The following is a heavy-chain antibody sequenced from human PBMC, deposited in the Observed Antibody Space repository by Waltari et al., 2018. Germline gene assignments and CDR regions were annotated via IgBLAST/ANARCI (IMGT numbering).Heavy chain of an antibody. D-gene: IGHD4-17*01. CDR2: STDGGAYL. CDR1: GFAIPTFG. CDR3: ARALTTPNDF. V-gene: IGHV3-21*02. J-gene: IGHJ4*02. Sequence: EVQLVESGGGLVKPGGSLRLSCAAPGFAIPTFGLSWVRQAPGKGLEWVSSSTDGGAYLYYADSVRGRFTVSIDNAKNSLHLQMNNLRAEDTAIYYCARALTTPNDFWGQGTLVTVSS.